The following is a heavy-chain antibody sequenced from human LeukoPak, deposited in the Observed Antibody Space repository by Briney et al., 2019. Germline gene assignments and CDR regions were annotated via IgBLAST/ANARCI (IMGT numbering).Heavy chain of an antibody. V-gene: IGHV3-33*01. CDR3: ARNLGDYGDYYYYGMDV. CDR1: GFTFSSYG. D-gene: IGHD4-17*01. Sequence: PGGSLRLSCAASGFTFSSYGMHWVRQAPGKGLEWVAVIWYDGSNKYYADSVKGRFTISRDNSKNTLYLQMNSLRAEDTAVYYCARNLGDYGDYYYYGMDVWGQGTTVTVSS. CDR2: IWYDGSNK. J-gene: IGHJ6*02.